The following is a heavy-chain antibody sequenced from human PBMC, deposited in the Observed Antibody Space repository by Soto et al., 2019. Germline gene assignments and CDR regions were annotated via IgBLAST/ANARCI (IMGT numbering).Heavy chain of an antibody. V-gene: IGHV3-11*05. CDR3: VKGRNWASGSDY. Sequence: GCSPQLSCPPPGFSFRYYFMSWIRQAPGKGLEWVSYINSRSSSTNYADSVKGRFTISRDNAKNLLYLQMSSLTVEDTAVYYCVKGRNWASGSDYRGQGT. CDR2: INSRSSST. CDR1: GFSFRYYF. J-gene: IGHJ4*02. D-gene: IGHD7-27*01.